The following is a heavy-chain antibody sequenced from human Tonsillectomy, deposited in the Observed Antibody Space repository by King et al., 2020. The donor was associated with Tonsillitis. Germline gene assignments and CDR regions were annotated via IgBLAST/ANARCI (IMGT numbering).Heavy chain of an antibody. CDR1: EFTFSTYA. Sequence: VQLVESGGGVVLPGRSLRLSCAASEFTFSTYAMHWVRQAPGKGLEWVAVISYDGGDKYYADSVKGRFTISRDNSRNKLYLQMSSLSAEDTAVYYCAKDLLGYDSSGYFDYWGQGTLVAVSS. CDR3: AKDLLGYDSSGYFDY. J-gene: IGHJ4*02. V-gene: IGHV3-30*18. CDR2: ISYDGGDK. D-gene: IGHD3-22*01.